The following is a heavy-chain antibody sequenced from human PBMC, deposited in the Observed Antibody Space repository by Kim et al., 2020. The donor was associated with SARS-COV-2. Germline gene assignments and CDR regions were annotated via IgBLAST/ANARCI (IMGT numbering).Heavy chain of an antibody. V-gene: IGHV4-59*01. D-gene: IGHD6-19*01. Sequence: SETLSLTCTVSGGSISSYYWSWIRQPPGKGLEWIGYIYYSGSTNYNPSLKSRVTISVDTSKNQFSLKLSSVTAADTAVYYCARELGNAPGYSSGWYGGYYYYGMDVWGQGTTVTVSS. CDR2: IYYSGST. CDR1: GGSISSYY. CDR3: ARELGNAPGYSSGWYGGYYYYGMDV. J-gene: IGHJ6*02.